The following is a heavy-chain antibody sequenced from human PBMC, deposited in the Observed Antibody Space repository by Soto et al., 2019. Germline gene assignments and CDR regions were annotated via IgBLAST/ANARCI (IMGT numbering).Heavy chain of an antibody. CDR1: EFTFSSYS. CDR3: AREAAAGLDY. CDR2: ISSSSSYI. D-gene: IGHD6-13*01. V-gene: IGHV3-21*01. Sequence: GGSLRLSCAASEFTFSSYSMNWVRQAPGKGLEWVSSISSSSSYIYYADSVKGRFTISRDNAKNSLFLQMNSLRAEDTAVYYCAREAAAGLDYWGQGTLVTVSS. J-gene: IGHJ4*02.